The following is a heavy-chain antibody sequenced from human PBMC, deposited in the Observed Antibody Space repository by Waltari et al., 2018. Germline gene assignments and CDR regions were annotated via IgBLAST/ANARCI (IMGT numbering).Heavy chain of an antibody. V-gene: IGHV1-69*01. CDR1: GGTFSSYA. CDR3: ARDGRIQLPMNNWFDP. CDR2: IIPIFGTA. Sequence: QVQLVQSGAEVKKPGSSVKVSCKASGGTFSSYAISWVRPATGQGLEWMGGIIPIFGTANYAQKFQGRVTITADESTSTAYMELSSLRSEDTAVYYCARDGRIQLPMNNWFDPWGQGTLVTVSS. D-gene: IGHD5-18*01. J-gene: IGHJ5*02.